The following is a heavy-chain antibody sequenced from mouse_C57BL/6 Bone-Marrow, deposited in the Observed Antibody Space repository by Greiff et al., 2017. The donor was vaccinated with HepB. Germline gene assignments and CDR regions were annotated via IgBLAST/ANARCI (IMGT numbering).Heavy chain of an antibody. J-gene: IGHJ3*01. D-gene: IGHD1-1*01. Sequence: EVQVVESGGDLVKPGGSLKLSCAASGFTFSSYGMSWVRQTPDKRLEWVATISSGGSYTYYPDSVKGRLTISRDNAKNTLYLQMSSLKSEDTAMYYCARQMTTVVAPFAYWGQGTLVTVSS. CDR2: ISSGGSYT. CDR1: GFTFSSYG. V-gene: IGHV5-6*01. CDR3: ARQMTTVVAPFAY.